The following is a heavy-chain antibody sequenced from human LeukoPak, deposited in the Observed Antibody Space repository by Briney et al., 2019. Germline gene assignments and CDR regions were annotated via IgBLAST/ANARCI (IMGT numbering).Heavy chain of an antibody. D-gene: IGHD3-10*01. CDR2: IYHSGNT. V-gene: IGHV4-39*01. CDR3: AGSNYDNWFDP. CDR1: GGSISSGSYY. Sequence: PSETQSLTCTVSGGSISSGSYYCGWIRQPPGKGLEWIGSIYHSGNTYYNPSLKSRVTLSVDTSKNQFSLKLSSVTAADTAVYYCAGSNYDNWFDPWGQGTLVSVSS. J-gene: IGHJ5*02.